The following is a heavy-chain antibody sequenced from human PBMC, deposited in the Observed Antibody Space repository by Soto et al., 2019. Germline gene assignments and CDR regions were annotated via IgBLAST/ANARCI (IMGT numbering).Heavy chain of an antibody. CDR2: ISAYNGNT. D-gene: IGHD3-16*01. V-gene: IGHV1-18*01. Sequence: GASVKVSCKASGYTFTSYVISWVRQAPGQGLEWMGWISAYNGNTNYAQKLQGRVTMTTDTSTSTAYMELRSLRSDDTAVYYCARVDYGQYYYYYGMDVWGQGTTVTVSS. J-gene: IGHJ6*02. CDR3: ARVDYGQYYYYYGMDV. CDR1: GYTFTSYV.